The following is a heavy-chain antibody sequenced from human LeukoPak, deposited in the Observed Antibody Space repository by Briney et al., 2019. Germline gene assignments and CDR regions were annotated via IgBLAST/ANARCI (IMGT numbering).Heavy chain of an antibody. CDR3: ARARVYGDYVGLFDY. Sequence: SETLSLTCAVYGGSFSGYYWSWIRQPPGKGLEWIGEINHSGSTNYNPSLKSRVTISVDTSKNQFSLKLSSVTAADTAVYYCARARVYGDYVGLFDYWGQGTLVTVSS. V-gene: IGHV4-34*01. CDR1: GGSFSGYY. CDR2: INHSGST. J-gene: IGHJ4*02. D-gene: IGHD4-17*01.